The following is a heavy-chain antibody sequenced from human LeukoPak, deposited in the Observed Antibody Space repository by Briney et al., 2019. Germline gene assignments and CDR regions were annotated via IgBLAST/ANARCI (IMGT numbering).Heavy chain of an antibody. Sequence: PGGSLRLSCAASGFSFRSHGMNWVRQAPGKGLEWVSYITSSGSSIYYADSVKGPFTISRDNAKNSLYLQMNSLRAEDTAVYYCARDVATSGWATFYWGPGTLVTVSS. V-gene: IGHV3-48*01. D-gene: IGHD6-19*01. J-gene: IGHJ4*02. CDR1: GFSFRSHG. CDR2: ITSSGSSI. CDR3: ARDVATSGWATFY.